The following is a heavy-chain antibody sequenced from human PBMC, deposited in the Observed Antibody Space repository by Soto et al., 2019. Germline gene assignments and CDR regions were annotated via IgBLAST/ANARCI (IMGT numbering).Heavy chain of an antibody. D-gene: IGHD2-21*02. CDR2: IVSSGAM. J-gene: IGHJ4*02. V-gene: IGHV4-39*01. Sequence: SETLSLTCSVSGASVRSSRFYWGWIRQTPGKGLEWIGSIVSSGAMHPNPSLRSRIDISLDSSQNKLSLDLFSVTAADTSEYYCARQETASGSHYLSPFGHXGQGILVTVS. CDR1: GASVRSSRFY. CDR3: ARQETASGSHYLSPFGH.